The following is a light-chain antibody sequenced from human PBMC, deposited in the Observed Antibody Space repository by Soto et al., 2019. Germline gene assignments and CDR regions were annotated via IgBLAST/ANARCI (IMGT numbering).Light chain of an antibody. CDR3: QQYDDSARYI. CDR2: AAS. CDR1: QTVTSAY. V-gene: IGKV3-20*01. Sequence: EIVLTQSPGTLSLSPGERATLSCRASQTVTSAYMAWYQQKPGQAPNLLIYAASTRAVGIPDRFSASGSGTDFTLTISRLEPEDFAVYYCQQYDDSARYIFGQGTNLEIK. J-gene: IGKJ2*01.